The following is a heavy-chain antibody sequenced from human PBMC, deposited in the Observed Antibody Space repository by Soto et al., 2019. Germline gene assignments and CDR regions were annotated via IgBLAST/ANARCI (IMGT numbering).Heavy chain of an antibody. Sequence: TSVKVSCKASGYTFTGYYMHWVRQAPGQGLEWMGWINPNSGGTNYAQKFQGWVTMTRDTSISTAYMELSRLRSDVTAVYYCARAGEVNCSGGSCYTIYYYYGMDVWGQGTTVTVSS. CDR3: ARAGEVNCSGGSCYTIYYYYGMDV. CDR1: GYTFTGYY. J-gene: IGHJ6*02. V-gene: IGHV1-2*04. D-gene: IGHD2-15*01. CDR2: INPNSGGT.